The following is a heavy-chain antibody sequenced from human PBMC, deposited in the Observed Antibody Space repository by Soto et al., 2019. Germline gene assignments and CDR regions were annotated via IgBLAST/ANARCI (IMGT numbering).Heavy chain of an antibody. CDR3: ARCVYNYVEGMDV. D-gene: IGHD1-1*01. CDR1: GGSISSGGYY. J-gene: IGHJ6*02. Sequence: SETLSLTCTVSGGSISSGGYYWSWIRQHPGKGLEWIGYIYYSGSTYYNPSLKSRVTISVDTSKNQFSLKLSSVTAADTAVYYCARCVYNYVEGMDVWGQGTSVTVAS. CDR2: IYYSGST. V-gene: IGHV4-31*03.